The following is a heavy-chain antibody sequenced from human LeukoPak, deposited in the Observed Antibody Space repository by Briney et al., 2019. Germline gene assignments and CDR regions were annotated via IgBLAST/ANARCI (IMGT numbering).Heavy chain of an antibody. D-gene: IGHD2-2*01. V-gene: IGHV3-23*01. CDR2: VSGSGDNT. J-gene: IGHJ5*02. Sequence: GGSLRLSCAASGFTFSSHAMSWVRQAPGEGLEWVSAVSGSGDNTYYADSVKGRFSISRDNSKNTLYLHMSSLRAEDTAVYYCATRVPWFGPWGQGTLVTVSS. CDR3: ATRVPWFGP. CDR1: GFTFSSHA.